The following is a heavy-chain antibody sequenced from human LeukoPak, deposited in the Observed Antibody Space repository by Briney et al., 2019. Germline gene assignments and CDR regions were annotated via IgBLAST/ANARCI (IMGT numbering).Heavy chain of an antibody. J-gene: IGHJ3*02. CDR1: GFTFSSYA. CDR3: ARPAKQWLGNDAFDI. Sequence: PGGSLRLSCAASGFTFSSYAMSWVRQPPGKGLEWIGTIYHSGGTYYNPSLKSRVTISVDTSKNQFSLKLTSVTAADTAVYYCARPAKQWLGNDAFDIWGRGTMVTVSS. V-gene: IGHV4-38-2*01. D-gene: IGHD6-19*01. CDR2: IYHSGGT.